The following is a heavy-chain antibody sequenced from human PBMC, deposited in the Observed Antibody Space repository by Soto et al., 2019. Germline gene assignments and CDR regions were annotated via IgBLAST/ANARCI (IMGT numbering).Heavy chain of an antibody. CDR1: GYTFTSYA. Sequence: QVQLVQSGAEVKKPGASVKVSCKASGYTFTSYAMHWVRQAPGQRLEWMGWINAGNGNTKYSQKFQGRVTITRDTSASTAYMELSSLRSEDTAVYYWARGFLLCFGESSRGGFDYWGQGTLVTVSS. V-gene: IGHV1-3*01. J-gene: IGHJ4*02. CDR2: INAGNGNT. CDR3: ARGFLLCFGESSRGGFDY. D-gene: IGHD3-10*01.